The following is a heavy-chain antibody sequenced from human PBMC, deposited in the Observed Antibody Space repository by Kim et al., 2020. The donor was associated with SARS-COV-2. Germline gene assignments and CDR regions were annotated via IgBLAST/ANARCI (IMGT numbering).Heavy chain of an antibody. CDR3: AQASHYYDSSGLWSFDY. CDR2: ISGSGGST. D-gene: IGHD3-22*01. V-gene: IGHV3-23*01. CDR1: GFTFSSYA. J-gene: IGHJ4*02. Sequence: GGSLRLSCAASGFTFSSYAMSWVRQAPGKGLEWVSAISGSGGSTYHADSVKGRFTISRDNSKNTLYLQMNSLRAEDTAVYYCAQASHYYDSSGLWSFDYWGQGTLVTVSS.